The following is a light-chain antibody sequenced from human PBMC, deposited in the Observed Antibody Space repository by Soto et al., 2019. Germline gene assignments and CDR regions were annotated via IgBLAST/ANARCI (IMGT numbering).Light chain of an antibody. CDR2: KAS. Sequence: DLQMTQSPSTLSASVGDRVTITCRASQSISTWLAWYQQKPGKAPKLLIYKASSLETGVPSRFSGSGSGTEFTLTISGLQPDDFATYYCQQYNTYCTFGQGTKLEIQ. V-gene: IGKV1-5*03. CDR1: QSISTW. J-gene: IGKJ2*02. CDR3: QQYNTYCT.